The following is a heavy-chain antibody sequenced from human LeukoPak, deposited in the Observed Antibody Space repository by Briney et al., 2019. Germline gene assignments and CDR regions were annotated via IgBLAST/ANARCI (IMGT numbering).Heavy chain of an antibody. J-gene: IGHJ4*02. V-gene: IGHV4-59*12. D-gene: IGHD3-3*01. CDR2: ISYSGST. Sequence: PSETLSLTCTVSGGSISSYYWSWIRQPPGKGLEWIGYISYSGSTNYNPSLKSRVTISVDTSKNQFSLKLSSVTAADTAVYYCARGVRDFWSGVKFDYWGQGTLVTVSS. CDR1: GGSISSYY. CDR3: ARGVRDFWSGVKFDY.